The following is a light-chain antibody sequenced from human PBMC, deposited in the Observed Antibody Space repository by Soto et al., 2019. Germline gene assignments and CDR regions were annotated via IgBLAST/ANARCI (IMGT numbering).Light chain of an antibody. CDR3: QQYGSSPLT. Sequence: EIVLTQSPGTLSLSPGERATLSCRASQSVSSSYLAWYQQKPGQAPRRLIYGASSRATGIPDRFSGSGSGTDFTLTISRLEPEEFAVSYCQQYGSSPLTFVRGTKVESK. J-gene: IGKJ4*01. CDR2: GAS. CDR1: QSVSSSY. V-gene: IGKV3-20*01.